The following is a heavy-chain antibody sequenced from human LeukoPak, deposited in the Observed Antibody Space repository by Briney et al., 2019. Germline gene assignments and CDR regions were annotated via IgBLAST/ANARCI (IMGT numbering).Heavy chain of an antibody. Sequence: PGGSLRLSCAASGFTFSSYSMNWVRQAPGKGLEWVSSISSSSSYIYYADSVKGRFTISRDNAKNLLYLQMNSLRAEDTAVYYCARDPGYCSSTSCYRWLVDYWGQGTLVTVCS. CDR3: ARDPGYCSSTSCYRWLVDY. J-gene: IGHJ4*02. CDR1: GFTFSSYS. CDR2: ISSSSSYI. V-gene: IGHV3-21*01. D-gene: IGHD2-2*02.